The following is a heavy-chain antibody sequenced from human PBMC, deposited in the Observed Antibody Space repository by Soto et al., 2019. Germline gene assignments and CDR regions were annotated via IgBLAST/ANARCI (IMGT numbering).Heavy chain of an antibody. CDR3: GRVMIGTSRHTDSDY. Sequence: SETLSLTCTVSGGPIRSSSHYWGWIRQSPGTGLEWIGSIDESGDFYYNPSLKSRVTISVDTSKNQFSLKVASVTAADTAIYYCGRVMIGTSRHTDSDYWGQGTQVTVSS. J-gene: IGHJ4*02. V-gene: IGHV4-39*01. CDR1: GGPIRSSSHY. D-gene: IGHD2-2*01. CDR2: IDESGDF.